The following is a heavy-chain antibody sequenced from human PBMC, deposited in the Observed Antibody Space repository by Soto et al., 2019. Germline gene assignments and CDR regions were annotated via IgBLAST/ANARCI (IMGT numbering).Heavy chain of an antibody. V-gene: IGHV4-31*03. J-gene: IGHJ4*02. CDR3: ARVKDYKWTPFLFDY. Sequence: QVQLQESGPGLVKPSQTLSLTCTVSGGSISSGGYYWSWIRQHPGKGLEWIGYIYYSGSTYYNPSLNSRVTLSVDTSKNQVSLKLSSVTAADTAVYYCARVKDYKWTPFLFDYWGQGTLVTVSS. CDR1: GGSISSGGYY. CDR2: IYYSGST. D-gene: IGHD1-1*01.